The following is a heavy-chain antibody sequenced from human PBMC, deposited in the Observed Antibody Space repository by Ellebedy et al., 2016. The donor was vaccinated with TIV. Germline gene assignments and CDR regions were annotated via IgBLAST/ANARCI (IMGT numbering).Heavy chain of an antibody. V-gene: IGHV1-18*04. D-gene: IGHD3-3*01. CDR1: GYTFTSYG. J-gene: IGHJ4*02. Sequence: ASVKVSCKASGYTFTSYGVSWVRQAPGQGLEWMGWTSAYNGNTNYAQKLQGRVTMTTDTSTSTAYMELRSLRSDDTAVYYCARDTPGHPDPYAFWSGPFDCWGQGTLVTVSS. CDR3: ARDTPGHPDPYAFWSGPFDC. CDR2: TSAYNGNT.